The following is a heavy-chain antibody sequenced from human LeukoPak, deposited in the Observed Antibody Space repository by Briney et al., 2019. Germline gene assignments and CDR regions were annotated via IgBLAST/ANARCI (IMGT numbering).Heavy chain of an antibody. CDR1: GFTFSSYS. J-gene: IGHJ6*04. Sequence: PGGSLRLSCAASGFTFSSYSMNWVRLAPGKGLEWVSSISSSSSYIYYADSVKGRFTISRDNAKNSLYLQMNSLRAEDTAVYYCAREYCSSTSCYLSDYYYGMDVWGKGTTVTVSS. CDR2: ISSSSSYI. D-gene: IGHD2-2*01. CDR3: AREYCSSTSCYLSDYYYGMDV. V-gene: IGHV3-21*01.